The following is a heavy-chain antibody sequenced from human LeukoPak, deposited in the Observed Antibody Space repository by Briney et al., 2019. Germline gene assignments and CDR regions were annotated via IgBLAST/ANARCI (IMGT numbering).Heavy chain of an antibody. CDR2: IYYSGTT. CDR1: GGSISSSSYY. D-gene: IGHD1-1*01. CDR3: ARHTTGTLDY. V-gene: IGHV4-39*01. Sequence: SETLSLTCTVSGGSISSSSYYGGWIRQPRGKGLEGSGSIYYSGTTYYNPSLKSRVTISVDTSKHQFSLKLSSVTAAATAVYYCARHTTGTLDYWGQGTLVTVSS. J-gene: IGHJ4*02.